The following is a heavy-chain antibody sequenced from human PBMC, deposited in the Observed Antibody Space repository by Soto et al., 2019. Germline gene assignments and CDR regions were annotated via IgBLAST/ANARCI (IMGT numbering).Heavy chain of an antibody. CDR3: AREPVPPGIAAAGAFDY. J-gene: IGHJ4*02. V-gene: IGHV4-59*01. CDR1: GGSISSYY. D-gene: IGHD6-13*01. Sequence: SETLSLTCTVSGGSISSYYWSWIRQPPGKGLEWIGYIYYSGSTNYNPSLKSRVTISVDTSKNQFSLKLSSVTAADTAVYYCAREPVPPGIAAAGAFDYWGQGTLVTVSS. CDR2: IYYSGST.